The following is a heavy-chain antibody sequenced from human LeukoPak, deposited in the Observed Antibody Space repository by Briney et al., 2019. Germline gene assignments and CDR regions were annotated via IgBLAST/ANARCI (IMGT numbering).Heavy chain of an antibody. CDR1: GFTFTDTY. Sequence: GGSLGLSCAVSGFTFTDTYMTWIRQAPGKGLESLSYISPSGTDISYADSVKGRFTISRDNAKNSLYLQMNSLRAEDMALYYCAKSITFGGAVTTIDYWGQGTLVTVSS. CDR3: AKSITFGGAVTTIDY. V-gene: IGHV3-11*01. D-gene: IGHD3-16*01. J-gene: IGHJ4*02. CDR2: ISPSGTDI.